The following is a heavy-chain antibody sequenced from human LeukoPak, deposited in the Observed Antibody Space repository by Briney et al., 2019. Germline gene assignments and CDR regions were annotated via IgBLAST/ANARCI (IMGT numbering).Heavy chain of an antibody. Sequence: PSETLSLTCSVSGDSVSRSDSYWDWIRQPPGKGLEWIGTICFSGRTYYSPSLKSRVTMSVDPPNNQFSLNLRSVTAADTAVYYCARRRYYDGSGYLEWGQGTLLSVSS. V-gene: IGHV4-39*01. CDR3: ARRRYYDGSGYLE. CDR1: GDSVSRSDSY. J-gene: IGHJ1*01. D-gene: IGHD3-22*01. CDR2: ICFSGRT.